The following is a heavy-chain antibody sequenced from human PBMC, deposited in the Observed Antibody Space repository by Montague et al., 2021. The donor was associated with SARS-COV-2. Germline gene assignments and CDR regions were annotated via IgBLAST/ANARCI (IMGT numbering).Heavy chain of an antibody. CDR1: GGSISSGGYD. Sequence: TLSLTCTVSGGSISSGGYDWSWIRQPPGKGLEWFGYIDYSGSTYYXXXLKSRVTISVDTSKNQYSLKLSPVIAADTAVYYCARAAAGPAAIRRGFPRPCGALDPWGQGTMVTVSS. D-gene: IGHD2-2*01. CDR3: ARAAAGPAAIRRGFPRPCGALDP. J-gene: IGHJ3*01. V-gene: IGHV4-31*03. CDR2: IDYSGST.